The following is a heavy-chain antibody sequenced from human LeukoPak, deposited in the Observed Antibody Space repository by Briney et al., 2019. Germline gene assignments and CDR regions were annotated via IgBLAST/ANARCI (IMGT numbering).Heavy chain of an antibody. CDR1: GDSISSGDYY. D-gene: IGHD3-22*01. CDR2: ISSSGST. Sequence: SQTLSLTCTVSGDSISSGDYYWSWIRQPAGKGLEWIGRISSSGSTNYNPSLKSRVTISVDTSKNQFSLKLSSVTAADTAVYFCARGPYSYDSSGAFDIWGQGTMVTISS. CDR3: ARGPYSYDSSGAFDI. J-gene: IGHJ3*02. V-gene: IGHV4-61*02.